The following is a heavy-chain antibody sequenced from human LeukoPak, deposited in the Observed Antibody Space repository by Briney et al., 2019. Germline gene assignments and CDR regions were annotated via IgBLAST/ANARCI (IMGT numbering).Heavy chain of an antibody. J-gene: IGHJ3*02. D-gene: IGHD6-19*01. Sequence: GESLKISCKGSGYRFTSYWIAWVRQMPGKGLEWMGIIYPGDSDTRYSPSFQGQVTISADKSISTAYLQWSSLKASDTAMYYCARRGIAVAAYDAFVIWGQGTMVTVSS. CDR3: ARRGIAVAAYDAFVI. V-gene: IGHV5-51*01. CDR1: GYRFTSYW. CDR2: IYPGDSDT.